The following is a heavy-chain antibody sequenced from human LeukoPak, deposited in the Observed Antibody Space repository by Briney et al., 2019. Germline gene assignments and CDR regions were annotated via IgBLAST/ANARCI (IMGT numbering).Heavy chain of an antibody. J-gene: IGHJ4*02. CDR1: GASINGHY. D-gene: IGHD3-22*01. V-gene: IGHV4-4*07. CDR2: LYSDGTP. CDR3: ARGSSGVTRRYYFDF. Sequence: SETLSLTCTVSGASINGHYWTWVRLPADKGLEWIGRLYSDGTPYYNPSLKSRVTMSVDTSKNQFSLKLRSVTAADTAIYYCARGSSGVTRRYYFDFWGQGALVTVSS.